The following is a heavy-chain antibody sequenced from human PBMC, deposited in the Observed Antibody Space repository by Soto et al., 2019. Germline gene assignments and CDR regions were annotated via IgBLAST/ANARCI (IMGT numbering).Heavy chain of an antibody. CDR1: GFTFSSYA. CDR2: ISGSGGST. CDR3: AKGNRRTYYYDSSGYYETY. J-gene: IGHJ4*02. Sequence: GGSLRLSCAASGFTFSSYAMSWVRQAPGKGLEWVSAISGSGGSTYYADSVKGRFTISRDNSKNTLYLQMNSLRAEDTAVYYCAKGNRRTYYYDSSGYYETYWGQGTLVTVSS. D-gene: IGHD3-22*01. V-gene: IGHV3-23*01.